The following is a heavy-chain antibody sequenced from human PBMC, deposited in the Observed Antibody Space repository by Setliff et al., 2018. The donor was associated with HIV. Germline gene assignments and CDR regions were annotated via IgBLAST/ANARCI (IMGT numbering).Heavy chain of an antibody. Sequence: GASVKVSCKASGGTFSSYAISWVRQAPGQGLEWMGGIIPIFGTANYAQKFQGRVTITADESTSTAYMELSSLRSEDTAVYYCARMISIEMATRDDAFDIWGQGTMVT. CDR1: GGTFSSYA. J-gene: IGHJ3*02. CDR2: IIPIFGTA. V-gene: IGHV1-69*13. CDR3: ARMISIEMATRDDAFDI. D-gene: IGHD5-12*01.